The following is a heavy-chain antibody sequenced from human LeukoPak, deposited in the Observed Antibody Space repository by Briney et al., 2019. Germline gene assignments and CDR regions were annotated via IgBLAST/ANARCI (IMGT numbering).Heavy chain of an antibody. J-gene: IGHJ4*02. V-gene: IGHV3-23*01. CDR1: GFTFNSYS. D-gene: IGHD4-17*01. CDR3: AKATSVTTLFDY. Sequence: GGSLRLSCAASGFTFNSYSMNWVRQAPGKGLEWVSAISGSGSGGSTYYADSVKGRFTISRDNSKNTLYLQMNSLRVEDTAVYYCAKATSVTTLFDYWGQGTLVTVSS. CDR2: ISGSGSGGST.